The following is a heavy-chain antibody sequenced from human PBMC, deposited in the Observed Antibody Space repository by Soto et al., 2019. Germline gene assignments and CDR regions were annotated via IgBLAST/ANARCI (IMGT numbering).Heavy chain of an antibody. CDR1: GFTFSSYA. CDR3: ARDFKGPATQLFFDY. CDR2: ISYDGSNK. J-gene: IGHJ4*02. Sequence: GGSLRLSCAASGFTFSSYAMHWVRQAPGKGLEWVAVISYDGSNKYYADSVKGRFTISRDNSKNTLYLQMNSLRAEDTAVYYCARDFKGPATQLFFDYWGQGTLVTVSS. V-gene: IGHV3-30*04. D-gene: IGHD2-15*01.